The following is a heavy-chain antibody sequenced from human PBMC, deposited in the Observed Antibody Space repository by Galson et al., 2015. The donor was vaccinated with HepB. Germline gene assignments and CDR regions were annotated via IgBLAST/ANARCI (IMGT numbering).Heavy chain of an antibody. V-gene: IGHV3-30*18. J-gene: IGHJ4*02. CDR3: AKDLNAGELLPFDY. CDR2: ISYDGSNK. CDR1: GFTFSSYG. D-gene: IGHD3-10*01. Sequence: SLRLSCAASGFTFSSYGMHWVRQAPGKGLEWVAVISYDGSNKYYADSVKGRFTISRDNSKNTLYLQMNSLRAEDTAVYYCAKDLNAGELLPFDYWGQGTLVTVSS.